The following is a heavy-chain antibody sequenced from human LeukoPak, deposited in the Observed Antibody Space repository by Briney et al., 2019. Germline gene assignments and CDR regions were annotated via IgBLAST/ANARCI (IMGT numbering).Heavy chain of an antibody. J-gene: IGHJ4*02. CDR1: GGSISSYY. CDR3: ARQTGSGLFILP. CDR2: INHSGST. Sequence: PSETLSLTCTVSGGSISSYYWSWIRQPPGKGLEWIGEINHSGSTNYNPSLKSRVTISVDTSKNQFSLRLTSATAADTAVYYCARQTGSGLFILPGGQGTLVTVSS. D-gene: IGHD3/OR15-3a*01. V-gene: IGHV4-34*01.